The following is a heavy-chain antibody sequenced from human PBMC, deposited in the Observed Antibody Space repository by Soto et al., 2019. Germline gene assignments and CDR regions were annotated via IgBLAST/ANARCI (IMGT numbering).Heavy chain of an antibody. D-gene: IGHD3-3*01. J-gene: IGHJ6*02. CDR1: GYSFTSYW. V-gene: IGHV5-10-1*01. CDR2: IDPSDSYT. Sequence: GESLKISCKGSGYSFTSYWISWVRQMPGKGLEWMGRIDPSDSYTNYSPSFQGHVTISADKSISTAYLQWSSLKASDTAMYYCAVTIFGVVNTYYYYGMDVWGQGTTVTVSS. CDR3: AVTIFGVVNTYYYYGMDV.